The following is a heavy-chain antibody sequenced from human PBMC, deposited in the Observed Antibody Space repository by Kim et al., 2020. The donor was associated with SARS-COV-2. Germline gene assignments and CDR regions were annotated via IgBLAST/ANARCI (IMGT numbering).Heavy chain of an antibody. CDR1: GFTFSNFY. J-gene: IGHJ4*02. V-gene: IGHV3-11*01. D-gene: IGHD3-10*01. Sequence: GGSLRLSCAASGFTFSNFYMSWIRQVPGKGLEWVSFISSSGSSRYYAESVKGRFTISRDNAKNSLYLQMNTLRAEDTAVYFCATIFRGVVPWYFHFWGQG. CDR3: ATIFRGVVPWYFHF. CDR2: ISSSGSSR.